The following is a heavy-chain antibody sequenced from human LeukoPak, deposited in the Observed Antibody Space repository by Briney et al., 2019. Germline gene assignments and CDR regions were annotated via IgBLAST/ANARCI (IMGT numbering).Heavy chain of an antibody. CDR3: VKRAYSSGWYYFDY. V-gene: IGHV3-64D*09. CDR1: GFSVSSNY. CDR2: ISHNGEST. J-gene: IGHJ4*02. Sequence: GGSLRLSCAVSGFSVSSNYMTWVRQAPGKGLEYVSAISHNGESTYYADSVKDRFTISRDNAQNTLYLQMSSLRTEDTAVYYCVKRAYSSGWYYFDYWGLGVLVTVSS. D-gene: IGHD6-19*01.